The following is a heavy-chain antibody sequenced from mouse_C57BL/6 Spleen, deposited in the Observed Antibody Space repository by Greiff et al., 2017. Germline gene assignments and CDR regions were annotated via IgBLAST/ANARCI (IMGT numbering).Heavy chain of an antibody. CDR2: FHPYNDDT. CDR3: ARGPLITTVVAPYFDY. D-gene: IGHD1-1*01. V-gene: IGHV1-47*01. J-gene: IGHJ2*01. CDR1: GYTFTTYP. Sequence: QVQLKESGAELVKPGASVKMSCKASGYTFTTYPIEWMKQNHGKSLEWIGNFHPYNDDTKYNEKFKGKATLTVEKSSSTVYLELSRLTSDDSAVYYCARGPLITTVVAPYFDYWGQGTTLTVSS.